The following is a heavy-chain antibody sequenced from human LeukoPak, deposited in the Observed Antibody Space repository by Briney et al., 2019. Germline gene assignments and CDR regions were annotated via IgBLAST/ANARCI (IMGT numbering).Heavy chain of an antibody. V-gene: IGHV1-3*02. CDR1: GYTFTSYV. J-gene: IGHJ4*02. D-gene: IGHD6-6*01. Sequence: ASVKVSCKASGYTFTSYVMHWVRQAPGQRLEWMGWSNDGNGNTRDSQEFQGRVTITRDTSASTAYMELSSLRSEDMAVYYCARDVGYSSSSLGYFDYWGQGTLVTVSS. CDR3: ARDVGYSSSSLGYFDY. CDR2: SNDGNGNT.